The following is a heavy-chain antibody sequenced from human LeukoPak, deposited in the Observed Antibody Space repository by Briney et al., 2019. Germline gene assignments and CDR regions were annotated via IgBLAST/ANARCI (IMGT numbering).Heavy chain of an antibody. V-gene: IGHV3-20*04. D-gene: IGHD6-19*01. CDR1: GFTFDDYA. CDR3: ARMRYSSGWYPDY. J-gene: IGHJ4*02. CDR2: INWNGGST. Sequence: GGSLRLSCAASGFTFDDYAMSWVRQAPGKGLEWVPGINWNGGSTDYADSVKGRFTISRDNAKNSLYLQMNSPRAEDTALYYCARMRYSSGWYPDYWGQGTLVTVSS.